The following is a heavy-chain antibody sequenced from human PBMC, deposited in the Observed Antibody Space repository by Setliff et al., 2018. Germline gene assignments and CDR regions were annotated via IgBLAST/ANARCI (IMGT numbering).Heavy chain of an antibody. CDR2: IKQDGSEK. V-gene: IGHV3-7*01. CDR3: AREPHFDS. CDR1: GFTFSTYG. Sequence: GGSLRLSCAASGFTFSTYGLNWVRQAPGKGLEWVANIKQDGSEKYYVDSVKGRFSISRDNAKNSLYLQMNSLRAEDTAVYYCAREPHFDSWGQGTLVTVSS. J-gene: IGHJ4*02.